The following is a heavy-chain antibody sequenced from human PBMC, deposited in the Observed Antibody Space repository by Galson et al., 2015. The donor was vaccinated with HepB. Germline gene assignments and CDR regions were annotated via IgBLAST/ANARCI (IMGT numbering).Heavy chain of an antibody. CDR1: GYSFTSYW. Sequence: QSGAEVKKPGESLKISCKGSGYSFTSYWIGWVRQMPGKGLEWMGIIYPGDSDTRYSPSFQGQVTISADKSISTAYLQWSSLKASDTAMYYCARHRVGYCSGGSCYSPDYWGQGTLVTVSS. CDR2: IYPGDSDT. J-gene: IGHJ4*02. D-gene: IGHD2-15*01. CDR3: ARHRVGYCSGGSCYSPDY. V-gene: IGHV5-51*01.